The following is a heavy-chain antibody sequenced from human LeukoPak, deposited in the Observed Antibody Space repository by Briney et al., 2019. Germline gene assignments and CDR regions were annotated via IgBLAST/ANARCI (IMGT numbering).Heavy chain of an antibody. D-gene: IGHD3-10*01. CDR1: GGSISSYY. J-gene: IGHJ4*02. CDR3: AREPWSGSEVDY. Sequence: SETLSLTCTVSGGSISSYYWSWIRQPPGKGLEWVGYIYYSGSTNYNPSLKSRVTISVYTSKNQFSLKLSSVTAADTAVYYCAREPWSGSEVDYWGQGTLVTVSS. V-gene: IGHV4-59*01. CDR2: IYYSGST.